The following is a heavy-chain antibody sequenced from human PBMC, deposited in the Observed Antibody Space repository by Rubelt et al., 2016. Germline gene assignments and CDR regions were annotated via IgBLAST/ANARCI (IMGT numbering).Heavy chain of an antibody. CDR3: TRDLQGSKDYGVEY. D-gene: IGHD3-16*01. V-gene: IGHV3-7*03. CDR1: GFIFSKYW. J-gene: IGHJ4*01. Sequence: GLVQPGGSLRICCAGSGFIFSKYWMCWVRQAPGKGLEWGANIKRDGTKKYYVDSVKGRFTISRDNDKSSVCLQMNSLRVEDTAVYYCTRDLQGSKDYGVEYWGQGNLVTVSS. CDR2: IKRDGTKK.